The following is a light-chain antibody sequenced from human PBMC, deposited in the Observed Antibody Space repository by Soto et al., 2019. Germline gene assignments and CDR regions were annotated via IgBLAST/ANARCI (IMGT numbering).Light chain of an antibody. CDR1: QDISTL. J-gene: IGKJ4*01. V-gene: IGKV1-33*01. CDR3: QQAGHLPLT. CDR2: DAS. Sequence: DIRMTQSPSSLSASVGDRVIITCQANQDISTLLNWFQQKPGKAPRLLISDASILASGVPSRVSGSGSGTEFTFTITSRQPEDFATYYRQQAGHLPLTFGGGTKVEIK.